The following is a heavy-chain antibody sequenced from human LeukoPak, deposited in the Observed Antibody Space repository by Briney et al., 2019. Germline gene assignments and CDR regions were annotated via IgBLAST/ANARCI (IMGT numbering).Heavy chain of an antibody. V-gene: IGHV4-59*12. J-gene: IGHJ5*02. D-gene: IGHD2-2*01. CDR1: GDSMKNYY. CDR3: ERDMEQGDCSSTSCYVNWFDP. Sequence: SETLSLTCTVSGDSMKNYYWAWIRQPPGKGLEWIGYIHDTRGTNYNPSLKSRVTMSVDTSKNQFSLKLSSVTAADTAAYYCERDMEQGDCSSTSCYVNWFDPWGQGTLVTVPS. CDR2: IHDTRGT.